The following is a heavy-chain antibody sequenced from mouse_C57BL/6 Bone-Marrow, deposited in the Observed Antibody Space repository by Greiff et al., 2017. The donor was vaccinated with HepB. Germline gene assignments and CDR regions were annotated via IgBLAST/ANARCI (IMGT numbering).Heavy chain of an antibody. CDR1: GYAFTNYL. V-gene: IGHV1-54*01. Sequence: VQLQQSGAELVRPGTSVKVSCKASGYAFTNYLIEWVKQRPGQGLEWIGVINPGSGGTNYNEKFKGKATLTADNSSSTAYLQLSSLTSEDAAVYFCARKGDGYHWYFDGWGTGTTVTVSS. CDR2: INPGSGGT. J-gene: IGHJ1*03. D-gene: IGHD2-3*01. CDR3: ARKGDGYHWYFDG.